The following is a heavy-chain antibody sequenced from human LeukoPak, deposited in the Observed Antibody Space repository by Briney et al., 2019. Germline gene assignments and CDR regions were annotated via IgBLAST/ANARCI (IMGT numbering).Heavy chain of an antibody. Sequence: PGGSLRLSCAASGFTFSSYGMPWVRQAPGKGLEWVAVIWYDGSNKYYADSVKGRFTISRDNSKNTLYLQMNSLRAEDTAVYYCARGVSGWVLIFDYWGQGTLVTVSS. J-gene: IGHJ4*02. CDR3: ARGVSGWVLIFDY. D-gene: IGHD1-26*01. CDR1: GFTFSSYG. V-gene: IGHV3-33*01. CDR2: IWYDGSNK.